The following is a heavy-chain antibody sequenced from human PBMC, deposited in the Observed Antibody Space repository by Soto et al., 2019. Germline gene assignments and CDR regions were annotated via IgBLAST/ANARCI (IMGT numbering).Heavy chain of an antibody. J-gene: IGHJ3*02. Sequence: PGGSLRLSCAASGFTFDDNGMHWVRKAPGKGLEWVSGISWNSGTRVYADSVKGRFTISRDNAKNSLYLQMDSLRTEDTAMYYCVKDKGRLEEQWLGQEAFDIWGLGTLVTVSS. CDR3: VKDKGRLEEQWLGQEAFDI. CDR1: GFTFDDNG. D-gene: IGHD6-19*01. CDR2: ISWNSGTR. V-gene: IGHV3-9*01.